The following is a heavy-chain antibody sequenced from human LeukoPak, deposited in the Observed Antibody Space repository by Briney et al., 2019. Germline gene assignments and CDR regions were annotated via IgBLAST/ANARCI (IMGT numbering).Heavy chain of an antibody. CDR2: ISGNGGKT. J-gene: IGHJ4*02. CDR3: AKDLNWGLDY. CDR1: GFTFSTYG. Sequence: PGGSLRLSCAASGFTFSTYGMSWVRQAPGKGLEWVSAISGNGGKTYYADSVKGRFTISRDNSKNTLYLQMNSLRADDTAVYYCAKDLNWGLDYWGQGTLVTVSS. V-gene: IGHV3-23*01. D-gene: IGHD7-27*01.